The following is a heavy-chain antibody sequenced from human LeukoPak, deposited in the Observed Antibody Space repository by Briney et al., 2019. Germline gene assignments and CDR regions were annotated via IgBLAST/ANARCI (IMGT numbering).Heavy chain of an antibody. V-gene: IGHV3-7*01. CDR3: GTGWAVDF. J-gene: IGHJ4*02. CDR2: IKQDGSEK. Sequence: GGSLRLSCAASGFTLSNHWMTWVRQAPGKGLEYVAIIKQDGSEKYYVDSVKGRFTISRDNAKNSLYLQMNSLRAEDTAVYYCGTGWAVDFWGQGTLVTVSS. CDR1: GFTLSNHW. D-gene: IGHD5-24*01.